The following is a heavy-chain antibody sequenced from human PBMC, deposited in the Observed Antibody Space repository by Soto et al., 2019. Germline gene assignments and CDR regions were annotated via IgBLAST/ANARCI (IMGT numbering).Heavy chain of an antibody. CDR1: GFTFNFFA. CDR2: VSKDGSTT. J-gene: IGHJ3*02. V-gene: IGHV3-30-3*01. CDR3: ARDIWWEPGVDAFHI. D-gene: IGHD1-26*01. Sequence: QVQLVESGGGVVQPGRSLRLSCAASGFTFNFFAMHWVRQAPGKGLEWVAAVSKDGSTTYYADSVKGRFTISRDNPKTTLYLQMNSLRLEDTAVYYGARDIWWEPGVDAFHIWGQGTMVTVSP.